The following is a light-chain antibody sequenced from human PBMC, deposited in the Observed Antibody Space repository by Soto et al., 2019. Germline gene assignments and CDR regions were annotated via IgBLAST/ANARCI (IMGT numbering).Light chain of an antibody. CDR2: AAS. CDR1: HSISSY. J-gene: IGKJ3*01. CDR3: QQSYSTPPFT. V-gene: IGKV1-39*01. Sequence: DIQMTQSPSSLSASVGDRVTITCRASHSISSYLNWYQQKPGKAPKLLIYAASNLQSGVPSRLSGGGSGTDFTLAISSLQSEDFATYYCQQSYSTPPFTFGPGTKVDVK.